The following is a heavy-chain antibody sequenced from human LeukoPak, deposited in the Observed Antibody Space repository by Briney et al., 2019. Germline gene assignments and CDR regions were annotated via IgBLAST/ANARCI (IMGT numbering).Heavy chain of an antibody. CDR2: ISSSGSTI. V-gene: IGHV3-48*03. CDR1: GFTFSSYE. J-gene: IGHJ4*02. CDR3: AREYSSSWYVPYYFDY. D-gene: IGHD6-13*01. Sequence: GGSLRLSCAASGFTFSSYEMNWVRQAPGKGLEWLSYISSSGSTIYYADSVKGRFTISRDNAKNSLYLQMNSLRAEDTAVYYCAREYSSSWYVPYYFDYWGQGTLVTVSS.